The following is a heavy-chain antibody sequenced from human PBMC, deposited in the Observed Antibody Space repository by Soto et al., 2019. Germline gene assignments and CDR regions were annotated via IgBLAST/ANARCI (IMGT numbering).Heavy chain of an antibody. D-gene: IGHD1-26*01. CDR1: GFSLSNPRMG. CDR2: IFSNDEK. CDR3: ARIQYSGNYGPVSDYYGMDV. V-gene: IGHV2-26*01. J-gene: IGHJ6*02. Sequence: QVTLKESGPVLVKPTETLTLTCTVSGFSLSNPRMGMSWIRQPPGKALEWLEHIFSNDEKSYNTSLKSRVTISKDTSKSQVVLTMTNMDPVDTATYYCARIQYSGNYGPVSDYYGMDVWGQGTTVTVSS.